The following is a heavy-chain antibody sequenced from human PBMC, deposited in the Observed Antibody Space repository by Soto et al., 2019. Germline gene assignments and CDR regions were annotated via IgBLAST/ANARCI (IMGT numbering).Heavy chain of an antibody. CDR1: GYTFTGYY. CDR2: INPNSGGT. Sequence: GASVKVSCKASGYTFTGYYMHWVRQAPGQGLEWMGWINPNSGGTNYAQKFQGRVIIERDTSASTAYMELSSLRSEDTAVYYCVKDSSVVTPAYYFDYWGQGTLVTVSS. J-gene: IGHJ4*02. CDR3: VKDSSVVTPAYYFDY. V-gene: IGHV1-2*02. D-gene: IGHD2-15*01.